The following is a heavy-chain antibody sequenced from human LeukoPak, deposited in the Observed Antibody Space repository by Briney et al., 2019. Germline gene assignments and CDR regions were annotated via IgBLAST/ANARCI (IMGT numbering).Heavy chain of an antibody. CDR2: ISYDGSNK. D-gene: IGHD6-19*01. Sequence: GGSLRLSCEASGFTFSGFGMHWVRQAPGKGLEWVAVISYDGSNKYYADSVKGRFTISRDNSKNTLFMQMNSLRPEDTAVYYCAKDKSIAVAGTSVYFDYWGQGTLVTVSS. CDR3: AKDKSIAVAGTSVYFDY. V-gene: IGHV3-30*18. CDR1: GFTFSGFG. J-gene: IGHJ4*02.